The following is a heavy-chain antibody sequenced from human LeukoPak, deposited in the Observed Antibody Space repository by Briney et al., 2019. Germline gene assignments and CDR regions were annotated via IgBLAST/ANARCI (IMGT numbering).Heavy chain of an antibody. D-gene: IGHD3-10*01. Sequence: GRSLRLSCAASGFTVSSNYMSWVRQAPGKGLEWVSVIYSGGSTYYADSVKGRFTISRDNSKNTLYLQMNSLRAEDTAVYYCARDFTGYYGSGSYCWGQGTLVTVSS. CDR1: GFTVSSNY. CDR3: ARDFTGYYGSGSYC. J-gene: IGHJ4*02. V-gene: IGHV3-53*01. CDR2: IYSGGST.